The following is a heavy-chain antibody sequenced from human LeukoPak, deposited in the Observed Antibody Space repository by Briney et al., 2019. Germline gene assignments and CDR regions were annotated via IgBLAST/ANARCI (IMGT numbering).Heavy chain of an antibody. J-gene: IGHJ6*02. D-gene: IGHD1-1*01. V-gene: IGHV4-30-4*01. CDR3: ARAYRTYGMDV. Sequence: PSETLSLTCTVSGGSISSGDYYWSWIRQPPGKGLEWLGYIYYSGSTYYNPSLKSRVTISVDTSKNQFSLKLSSVTAADTAVYYCARAYRTYGMDVWGQGTTVTVSS. CDR1: GGSISSGDYY. CDR2: IYYSGST.